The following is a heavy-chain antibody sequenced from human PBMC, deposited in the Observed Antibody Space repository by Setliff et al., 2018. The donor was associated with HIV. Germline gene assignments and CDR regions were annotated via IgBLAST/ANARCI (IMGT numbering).Heavy chain of an antibody. V-gene: IGHV4-39*01. CDR2: SYYSGST. D-gene: IGHD5-18*01. CDR3: ATDTALLQEGTEF. Sequence: SETLSLTCTVSGGSIRGSNYYWAWIRQPPGKGLEWIGGSYYSGSTYYNPSLKSRVTISVDTSKNQFSLKLTSVTAADTAIYYCATDTALLQEGTEFWGQGALVTVSS. CDR1: GGSIRGSNYY. J-gene: IGHJ4*02.